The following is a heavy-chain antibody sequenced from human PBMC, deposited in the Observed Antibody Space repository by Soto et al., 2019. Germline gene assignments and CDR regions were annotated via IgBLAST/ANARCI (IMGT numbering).Heavy chain of an antibody. CDR2: IYYSGST. Sequence: QVQLQESGPGLVKPSETLSLTCTVSGGSVSSGSYYWSWIRQPPGKGLEWIGYIYYSGSTNYNPSLKMRVAISVDTSKNQFSLKLSSVTAADTAVYYCARGVPYSYGYVSWFAPWGQGTLVTVSS. CDR1: GGSVSSGSYY. D-gene: IGHD5-18*01. J-gene: IGHJ5*02. CDR3: ARGVPYSYGYVSWFAP. V-gene: IGHV4-61*01.